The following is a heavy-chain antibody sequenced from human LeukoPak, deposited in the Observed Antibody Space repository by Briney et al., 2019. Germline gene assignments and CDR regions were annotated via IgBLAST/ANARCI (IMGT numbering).Heavy chain of an antibody. V-gene: IGHV1-2*02. CDR3: ARGKAAAGTG. D-gene: IGHD6-13*01. J-gene: IGHJ4*02. Sequence: ASVKVSCKASGGTFSSYAISWVRQAPGQGLEWMGWINPNSGGTNYAQKFQGRVTMTRDTSISTAYMELSRLRSDDTAVYYCARGKAAAGTGWGQGTLVTVSS. CDR2: INPNSGGT. CDR1: GGTFSSYA.